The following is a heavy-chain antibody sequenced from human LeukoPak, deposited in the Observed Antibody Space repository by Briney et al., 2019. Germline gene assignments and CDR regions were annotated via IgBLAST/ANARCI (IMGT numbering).Heavy chain of an antibody. CDR3: ARHFDRDGYKSNAFDI. V-gene: IGHV4-39*01. D-gene: IGHD5-24*01. CDR1: GGSFSSSSYY. CDR2: MYYGGST. Sequence: SDTLSLTCTVSGGSFSSSSYYWGWIRQPPGKELVWIGSMYYGGSTYYNASLRSRVTISVDTSKNQFSLKLSSVTAADTAVYYCARHFDRDGYKSNAFDIWGQGTMVTVSS. J-gene: IGHJ3*02.